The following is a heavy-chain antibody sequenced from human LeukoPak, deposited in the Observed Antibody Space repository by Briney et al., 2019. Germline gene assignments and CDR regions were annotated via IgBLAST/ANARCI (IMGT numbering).Heavy chain of an antibody. J-gene: IGHJ4*02. CDR1: GGSISSGSYY. V-gene: IGHV4-61*02. D-gene: IGHD6-19*01. Sequence: SETLSLTCTVSGGSISSGSYYWSWIRQPAGKGLEWIGRIYTSGSTNYNPSLKSRVTMSVDTSKNQFSLKLSSVTAADTAVYYCARGVGSGWSEHIDYWGQGTLVTVSS. CDR3: ARGVGSGWSEHIDY. CDR2: IYTSGST.